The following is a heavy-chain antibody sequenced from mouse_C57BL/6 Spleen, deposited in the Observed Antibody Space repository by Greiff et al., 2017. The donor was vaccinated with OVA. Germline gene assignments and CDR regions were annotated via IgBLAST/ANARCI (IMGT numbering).Heavy chain of an antibody. CDR1: GYAFSSSW. V-gene: IGHV1-82*01. CDR2: IYPGDGDT. CDR3: ARGGDYFDY. J-gene: IGHJ2*01. Sequence: QVQLQQSGPELVKPGASVKISCKASGYAFSSSWLNWVKQRPGKGLEWIGRIYPGDGDTNYNGKFKGKATLTADKSSSTAYMQLSSLTSEDSAVYCCARGGDYFDYWGQGTTLTVSS.